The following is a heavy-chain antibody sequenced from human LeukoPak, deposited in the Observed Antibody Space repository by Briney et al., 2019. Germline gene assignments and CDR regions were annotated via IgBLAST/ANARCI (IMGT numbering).Heavy chain of an antibody. V-gene: IGHV1-2*04. CDR2: INPNSGGT. J-gene: IGHJ4*02. D-gene: IGHD3-10*01. CDR3: AREWRYYYGSGSYSTFDY. Sequence: ASVKVSCKASGYTFTDYYMHWVRQAPGQGLEWMGWINPNSGGTNYAQKFQGWVTMTRDTSISTAYMELSRLRSDDTAVYYCAREWRYYYGSGSYSTFDYWGQGTLVTVSS. CDR1: GYTFTDYY.